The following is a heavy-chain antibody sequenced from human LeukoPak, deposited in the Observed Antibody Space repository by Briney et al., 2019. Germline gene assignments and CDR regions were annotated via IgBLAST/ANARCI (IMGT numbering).Heavy chain of an antibody. D-gene: IGHD1-26*01. CDR1: GYSISSGYY. V-gene: IGHV4-38-2*02. J-gene: IGHJ4*02. Sequence: SETLSLTCTVSGYSISSGYYWGWIRQPPGKGLEWIGSIYHSGSTYYNPSLKSRVTISVDTSKNQFSLKLSSVTAADTAVYYCARPRGPIVGATDYWGQGTLVTVSS. CDR3: ARPRGPIVGATDY. CDR2: IYHSGST.